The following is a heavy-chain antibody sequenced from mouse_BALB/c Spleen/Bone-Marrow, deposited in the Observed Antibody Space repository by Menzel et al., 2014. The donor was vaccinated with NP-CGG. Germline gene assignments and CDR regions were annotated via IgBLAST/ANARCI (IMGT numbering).Heavy chain of an antibody. CDR2: ISGGGSYT. J-gene: IGHJ1*01. Sequence: EVQLVESGGGLVKPGGSLKLSCAASRFTFSSYALSWVRQSPERRLEWVAEISGGGSYTYYPDTVTGRFTISRDNAKNTLYLEMRSLRSEDTAMYYCARVIGXRCFDVWGAGTTVTVSS. CDR3: ARVIGXRCFDV. CDR1: RFTFSSYA. V-gene: IGHV5-9-4*01.